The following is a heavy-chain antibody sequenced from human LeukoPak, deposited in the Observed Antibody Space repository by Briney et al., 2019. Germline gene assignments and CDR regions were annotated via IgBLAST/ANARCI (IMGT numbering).Heavy chain of an antibody. V-gene: IGHV4-61*01. Sequence: SETLSLTCTVSGGSVSSGNYYCSWIRQPPGRGLERYGYIYYSGSTNYDPSLKSRVTISVDTSKNQFSLKLSSVTAADTAVYYCASRDFWSGQFDYWGQGTLVTVSS. CDR3: ASRDFWSGQFDY. CDR2: IYYSGST. D-gene: IGHD3-3*01. CDR1: GGSVSSGNYY. J-gene: IGHJ4*02.